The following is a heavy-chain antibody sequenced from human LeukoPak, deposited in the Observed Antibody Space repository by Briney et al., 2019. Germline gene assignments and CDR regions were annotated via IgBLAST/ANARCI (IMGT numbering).Heavy chain of an antibody. J-gene: IGHJ3*01. CDR3: ATPAGGGYLDAFDV. CDR2: IYYSGST. CDR1: GGSISSGDYY. D-gene: IGHD3-22*01. Sequence: SETLSLTCTVSGGSISSGDYYWSWIRQPPGKGLEWIGYIYYSGSTYYNPSLKSRVTISVDTSKNQFSLKLNSVTAADTAIYYCATPAGGGYLDAFDVWGQGTMVTVSS. V-gene: IGHV4-30-4*02.